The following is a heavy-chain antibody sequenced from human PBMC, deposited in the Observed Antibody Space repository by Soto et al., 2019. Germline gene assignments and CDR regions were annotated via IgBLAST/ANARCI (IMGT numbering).Heavy chain of an antibody. Sequence: PSETLSLTCTVSGGSVSSGGYYWSWIRQHPGKGLEWIGYIYYSGSTYYNPSLKSRVTISVDTSKKQFSLKLSSVTAADTAVYYCAREEIAAGNFDYWGQGTLVT. CDR2: IYYSGST. V-gene: IGHV4-31*03. CDR3: AREEIAAGNFDY. CDR1: GGSVSSGGYY. J-gene: IGHJ4*02. D-gene: IGHD6-13*01.